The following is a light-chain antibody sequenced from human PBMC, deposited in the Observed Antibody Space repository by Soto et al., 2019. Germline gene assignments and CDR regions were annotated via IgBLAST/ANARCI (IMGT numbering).Light chain of an antibody. V-gene: IGKV1D-13*01. CDR2: DAS. J-gene: IGKJ1*01. Sequence: AIQLTQSPSSLSASVGERVTITCRASQGISSALAWYQQKPGKAPKLLIYDASSLESGVPPRFSGSGSGTDFTLAISSLQPEDSATYYCLQDINYPWTFGQGTKVDIK. CDR1: QGISSA. CDR3: LQDINYPWT.